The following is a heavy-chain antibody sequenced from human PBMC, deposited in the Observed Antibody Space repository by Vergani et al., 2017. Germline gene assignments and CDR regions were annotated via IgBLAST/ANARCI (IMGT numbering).Heavy chain of an antibody. D-gene: IGHD3-22*01. V-gene: IGHV3-23*01. CDR2: ISGSGGST. J-gene: IGHJ4*02. CDR1: GFTFSSYA. Sequence: EVQLLESGGGLVQPGGSLRLSCAASGFTFSSYAMSWVRQAPGKGLEWVSAISGSGGSTYYADSVKGRFTISRDNAKNSLYLQMNSLRAEDTAVYYCARVGSSSGYYLRFWGQGTLVTVSS. CDR3: ARVGSSSGYYLRF.